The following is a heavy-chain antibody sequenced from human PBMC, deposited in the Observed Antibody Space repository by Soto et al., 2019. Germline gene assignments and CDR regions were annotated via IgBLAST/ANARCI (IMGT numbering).Heavy chain of an antibody. D-gene: IGHD4-17*01. Sequence: QVQLVESGGGVVQPGRSLRLSCAASGFTFSSYGMHWVRQAPGKGLEWVAVISYDGSNKYYADSVKGRFTISRDNSKNTLYLQMNSLRAEDTAVYYCATPAVTWGQGTLVTVSS. V-gene: IGHV3-30*03. CDR2: ISYDGSNK. CDR3: ATPAVT. J-gene: IGHJ4*02. CDR1: GFTFSSYG.